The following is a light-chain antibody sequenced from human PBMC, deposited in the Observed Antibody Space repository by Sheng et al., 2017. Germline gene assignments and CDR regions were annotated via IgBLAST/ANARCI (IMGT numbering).Light chain of an antibody. CDR3: QKYNSAPRWT. Sequence: AIQLTQSPSSLSASVGDRVTITCRASQGISTALAWYQQKPGKAPILLIHDASSLESGVPSRFSGSGSGTDFTLTISSLQPEDVATYYCQKYNSAPRWTFGQGTKVEIK. V-gene: IGKV1-13*02. J-gene: IGKJ1*01. CDR1: QGISTA. CDR2: DAS.